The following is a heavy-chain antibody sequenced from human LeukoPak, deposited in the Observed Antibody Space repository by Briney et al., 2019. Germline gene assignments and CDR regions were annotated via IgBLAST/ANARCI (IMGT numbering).Heavy chain of an antibody. Sequence: GGSLRLSCAASGFTVSSNYMSWVRQAPGKGLEWVSVIYSGGSTYYADSVKGRFTISRDNSKNTLYLQMNSLRAEDTDVYYCARDLAIFGVVNNVDYWGQGTLVTVSS. CDR3: ARDLAIFGVVNNVDY. CDR2: IYSGGST. J-gene: IGHJ4*02. CDR1: GFTVSSNY. V-gene: IGHV3-53*01. D-gene: IGHD3-3*01.